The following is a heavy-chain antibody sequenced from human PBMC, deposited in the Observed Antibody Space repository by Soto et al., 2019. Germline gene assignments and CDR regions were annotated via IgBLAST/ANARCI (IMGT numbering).Heavy chain of an antibody. V-gene: IGHV3-30-3*01. CDR1: GFTFSSYA. D-gene: IGHD3-22*01. J-gene: IGHJ6*02. CDR3: ARDYPHYFESSGSISDGMHV. Sequence: QVQLVESGGGVVQPGRSLRLSCAASGFTFSSYAMHWVRQAPGKGLEWVAVISYDGSNKYYADSVKGRFTIPRDNSKNTLYLQMNSQRAEDTAVYYCARDYPHYFESSGSISDGMHVWGQGTTVTVSS. CDR2: ISYDGSNK.